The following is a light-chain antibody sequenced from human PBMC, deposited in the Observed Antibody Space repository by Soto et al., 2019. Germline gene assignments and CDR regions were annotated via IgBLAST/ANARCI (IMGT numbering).Light chain of an antibody. CDR1: ASNIGNNS. CDR2: DDN. CDR3: GTWDTSLPACV. J-gene: IGLJ1*01. Sequence: SVLTQPPSVSAAPGQRVTISCSGSASNIGNNSVSWYQQLPGAAPKLLIYDDNNRPSGIPDRFSGSKSGTSATLGITGLQTGEEADYYCGTWDTSLPACVFGTGTKVTVL. V-gene: IGLV1-51*01.